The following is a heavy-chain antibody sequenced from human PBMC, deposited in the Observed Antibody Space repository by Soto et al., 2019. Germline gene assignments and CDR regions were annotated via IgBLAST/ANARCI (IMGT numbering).Heavy chain of an antibody. J-gene: IGHJ4*02. CDR3: AKVDVSTAGSFDY. Sequence: GGSLRLSCVASGFTFSRHGLSWVRQSPGKGLEWVSTINPSGDSTFYADSVKGRFTISRDNSKNTVYLQMNSLSVGDTAVYLCAKVDVSTAGSFDYWGQGALVTVSS. D-gene: IGHD6-13*01. CDR1: GFTFSRHG. V-gene: IGHV3-23*01. CDR2: INPSGDST.